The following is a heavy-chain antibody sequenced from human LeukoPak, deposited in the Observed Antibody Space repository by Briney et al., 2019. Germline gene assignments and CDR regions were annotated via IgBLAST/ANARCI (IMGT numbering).Heavy chain of an antibody. J-gene: IGHJ5*02. CDR3: ARDLSSSRYSSGWYFWFDP. V-gene: IGHV1-46*01. CDR1: GYTFTGYY. CDR2: INPSGGST. Sequence: ASVKVSCKASGYTFTGYYMHWVRQAPGQGLEWMGIINPSGGSTSYAQKFQGRVTMTRDTSTSTVYMELSSLRSEDTAVYYCARDLSSSRYSSGWYFWFDPWGQGTLVTVSS. D-gene: IGHD6-19*01.